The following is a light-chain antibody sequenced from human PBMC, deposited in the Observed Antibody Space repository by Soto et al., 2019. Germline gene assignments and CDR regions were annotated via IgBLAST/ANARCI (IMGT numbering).Light chain of an antibody. CDR1: SSNIGAGYD. J-gene: IGLJ3*02. V-gene: IGLV1-40*01. CDR2: GNN. CDR3: QSYDSSLSVWV. Sequence: QLVLTQPPSVSGAPGQRVTISCTGSSSNIGAGYDVHWYHQLPGTAPKLLIYGNNNRPSGAPDRFSGSRSGTSASLAITGLQAEDEADYYCQSYDSSLSVWVFGGGTKLTVL.